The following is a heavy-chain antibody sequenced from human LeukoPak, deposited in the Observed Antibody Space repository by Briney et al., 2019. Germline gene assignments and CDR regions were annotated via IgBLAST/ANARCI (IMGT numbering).Heavy chain of an antibody. Sequence: GGSLRLSCAASGFTFSSYWMHWVRQAPGKGLVWVSRINSDGSSTSYADSVKGRFTISRDNAKNTPYLQMNSLRAEDTAVYYCPRLLHPTLRYFDLWGRGTLVTVSS. V-gene: IGHV3-74*01. J-gene: IGHJ2*01. CDR2: INSDGSST. CDR3: PRLLHPTLRYFDL. CDR1: GFTFSSYW.